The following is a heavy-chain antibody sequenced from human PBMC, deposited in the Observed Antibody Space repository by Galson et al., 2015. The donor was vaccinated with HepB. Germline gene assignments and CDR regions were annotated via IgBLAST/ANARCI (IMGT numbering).Heavy chain of an antibody. V-gene: IGHV3-23*01. Sequence: SLRLSCAASGFSFTRYAMTWVRQAPGKGLEWVAGISGSGSSTYYADSVKGRFTISRDNSKNTLLLQLNSLRAEDTAMYFCAKDGIMVANNPYHFHYWGQGTLVTVSS. CDR1: GFSFTRYA. D-gene: IGHD2-15*01. CDR2: ISGSGSST. J-gene: IGHJ4*02. CDR3: AKDGIMVANNPYHFHY.